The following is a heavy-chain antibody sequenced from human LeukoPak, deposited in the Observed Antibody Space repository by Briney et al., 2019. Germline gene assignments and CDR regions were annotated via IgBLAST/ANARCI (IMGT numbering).Heavy chain of an antibody. J-gene: IGHJ4*02. CDR3: ARGELGTSGY. D-gene: IGHD7-27*01. V-gene: IGHV3-30*03. CDR2: ISYDGSNK. Sequence: PGGSLRLSCAASGFTFSSCGMHWVRQAPGKGLEWVAVISYDGSNKYYADSVKGRFTISRDNAKNSLYLQMNSLRAEDTAVYYCARGELGTSGYWGQGTLVTVSS. CDR1: GFTFSSCG.